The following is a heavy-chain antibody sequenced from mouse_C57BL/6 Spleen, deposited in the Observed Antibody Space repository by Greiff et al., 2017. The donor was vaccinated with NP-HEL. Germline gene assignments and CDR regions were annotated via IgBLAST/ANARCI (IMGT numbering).Heavy chain of an antibody. CDR3: ARDGDSWYFDV. J-gene: IGHJ1*03. CDR2: INYDGSST. CDR1: GFTFSDYY. Sequence: EVKVVESEGGLVQPGSSMKLSCTASGFTFSDYYMAWVRQVPEKGLEWVANINYDGSSTYYLDSLKSRFIISRDNAKNILYLQMSSLKSEDTATYYCARDGDSWYFDVWGTGTTVTVSS. V-gene: IGHV5-16*01.